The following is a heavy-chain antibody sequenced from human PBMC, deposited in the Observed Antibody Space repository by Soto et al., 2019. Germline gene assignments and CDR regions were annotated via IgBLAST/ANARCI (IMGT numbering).Heavy chain of an antibody. CDR1: GGTFSSYA. J-gene: IGHJ6*02. CDR2: IIPIFGTA. CDR3: GGGRGGVLGGVTDYYYYYGMDV. Sequence: QVQLVQSGAEVKKPGSSVKVSCKASGGTFSSYAISWVRQAPGQGLEWMGGIIPIFGTANYAQKFQGRVTLSAGECTSTAYMEQSRVRSEETEVYYGGGGRGGVLGGVTDYYYYYGMDVWGQGTTVTVSS. V-gene: IGHV1-69*01. D-gene: IGHD3-16*01.